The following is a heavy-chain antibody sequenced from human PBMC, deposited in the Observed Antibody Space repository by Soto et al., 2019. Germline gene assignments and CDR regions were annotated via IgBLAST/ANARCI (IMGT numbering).Heavy chain of an antibody. CDR3: ARDTWYYFDC. V-gene: IGHV4-61*01. J-gene: IGHJ4*02. CDR2: IYYSGST. CDR1: GGSVSSGSYY. D-gene: IGHD2-8*01. Sequence: SETLSLTCTVSGGSVSSGSYYWSWIRQPPGKGLEWIGYIYYSGSTNYNPSLKSRVTISVDTSKNQFSLKLSSVTAADTAVYYCARDTWYYFDCWGQGTLVTVSS.